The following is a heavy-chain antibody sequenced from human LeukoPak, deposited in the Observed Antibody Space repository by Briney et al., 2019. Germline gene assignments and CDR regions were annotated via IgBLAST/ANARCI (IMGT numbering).Heavy chain of an antibody. CDR2: IYTNERT. J-gene: IGHJ4*02. Sequence: PSETLSLTCTVSGGSISSGSYYWSWIRQPAGKGLEWIGRIYTNERTNYNPSLKSRVTISVDTSMNQSSLRLSSVTAADTAVYYCARQRGHYYDSSGHYYFDYWGQGTLVTVSS. CDR3: ARQRGHYYDSSGHYYFDY. CDR1: GGSISSGSYY. V-gene: IGHV4-61*02. D-gene: IGHD3-22*01.